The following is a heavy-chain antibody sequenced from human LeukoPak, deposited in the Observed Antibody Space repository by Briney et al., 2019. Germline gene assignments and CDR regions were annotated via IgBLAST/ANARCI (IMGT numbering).Heavy chain of an antibody. D-gene: IGHD3-10*01. CDR1: GYTFTGYY. V-gene: IGHV1-2*02. J-gene: IGHJ4*02. CDR2: INPNSGGT. CDR3: ARTYGSGSLQFGY. Sequence: ASVKVSCKASGYTFTGYYMHWVRQAPGQGLEWMGWINPNSGGTNYAQKFQGRVTMTRDTSISTAYMELSRLRSDDTAVYYCARTYGSGSLQFGYWGQGTLVTVSS.